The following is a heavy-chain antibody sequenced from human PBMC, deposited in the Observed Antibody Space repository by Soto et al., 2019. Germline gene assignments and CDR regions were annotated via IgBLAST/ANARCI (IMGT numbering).Heavy chain of an antibody. D-gene: IGHD6-19*01. CDR2: IYSGGST. Sequence: PGGSLRLSCAASGFTVSSNYMSWVRQAPGKGLEWVLVIYSGGSTYYADSVKGRFTISRDNSKNTLYLQMNSLRAEDTAVYYCASEGSISVAAPGYWGQGILVTVSS. CDR1: GFTVSSNY. J-gene: IGHJ4*02. V-gene: IGHV3-66*01. CDR3: ASEGSISVAAPGY.